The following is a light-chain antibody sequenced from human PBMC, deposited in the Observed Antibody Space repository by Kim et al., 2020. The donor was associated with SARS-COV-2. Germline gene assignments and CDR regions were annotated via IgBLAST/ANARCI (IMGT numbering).Light chain of an antibody. J-gene: IGLJ2*01. CDR1: SSDVGRYNY. V-gene: IGLV2-8*01. Sequence: GQSVDISCTGTSSDVGRYNYVSWYQHHPGKAPKLIIYDVTKRPTGVPDRFSGSKSGNTASLTVSGLQAEDEADYYCSSYAGRSDLVFGGGTQLTVL. CDR3: SSYAGRSDLV. CDR2: DVT.